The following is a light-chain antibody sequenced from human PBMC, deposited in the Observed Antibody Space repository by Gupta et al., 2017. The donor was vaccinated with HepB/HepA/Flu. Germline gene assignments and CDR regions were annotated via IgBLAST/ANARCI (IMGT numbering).Light chain of an antibody. J-gene: IGKJ4*01. Sequence: DIQMTQSPSSLSASVGDRVTITCRASQSISSYLNWYQQKPGKAPKLLIYAASSVQSGVPSRFSGSGSGTDFTLTISSLQPEDFATYYCQQRYSTPPTFGGGTKVEIK. CDR1: QSISSY. CDR3: QQRYSTPPT. CDR2: AAS. V-gene: IGKV1-39*01.